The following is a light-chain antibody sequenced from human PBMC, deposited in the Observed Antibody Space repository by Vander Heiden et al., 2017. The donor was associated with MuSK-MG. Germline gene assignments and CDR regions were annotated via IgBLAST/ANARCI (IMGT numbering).Light chain of an antibody. J-gene: IGKJ1*01. V-gene: IGKV3-11*01. CDR1: QRVSSY. CDR3: QQRENWPRT. CDR2: DAS. Sequence: EIVLTQSPANLSLFPGERATLSCRASQRVSSYLAWYQQKPGQAPRLLISDASDRATGVPARFSGSGSGTDFTLTISSLEAEDSAVYYCQQRENWPRTFGQGTKVEI.